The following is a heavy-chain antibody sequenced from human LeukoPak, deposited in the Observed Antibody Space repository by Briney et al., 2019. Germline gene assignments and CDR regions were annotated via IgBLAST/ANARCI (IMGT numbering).Heavy chain of an antibody. J-gene: IGHJ4*02. D-gene: IGHD3-16*01. CDR3: ARDLGDY. CDR2: IYYSGST. Sequence: SEPLSLTCSVSGGSISSYYWSWLRQPPGKGLEWIGYIYYSGSTNYNPSLKSRVTISVDTSKNQCSLKLSSVTAADTAVYYCARDLGDYWGQGTLVTVSS. CDR1: GGSISSYY. V-gene: IGHV4-59*01.